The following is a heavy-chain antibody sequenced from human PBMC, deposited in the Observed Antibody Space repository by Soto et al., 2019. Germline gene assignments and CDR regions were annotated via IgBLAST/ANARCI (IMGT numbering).Heavy chain of an antibody. D-gene: IGHD6-13*01. CDR1: GYTFTSYG. CDR2: ISAYNGNT. CDR3: ARRSSTGYSSSGRLDY. Sequence: ASVKVSCKASGYTFTSYGISWVRQAPGQGLEWMGWISAYNGNTNYAQNFQGRVTITADESTSTAYMELSSLRSEDTAVYYCARRSSTGYSSSGRLDYWGQGTLVTVSS. V-gene: IGHV1-18*01. J-gene: IGHJ4*02.